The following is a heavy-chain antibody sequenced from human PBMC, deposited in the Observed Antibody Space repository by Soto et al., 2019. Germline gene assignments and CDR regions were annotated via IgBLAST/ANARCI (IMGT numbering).Heavy chain of an antibody. D-gene: IGHD3-22*01. CDR3: AKVALGGYYDSSGYRGAFDI. CDR1: GFTVNSKY. Sequence: GGSLRLSCAASGFTVNSKYMSWVSQAPGKGLEWVSVIYSSGSTYYADSVKDRFTISRDNSKNTLYLQMNSLRAEDTAVYYCAKVALGGYYDSSGYRGAFDIWGQGTMVTVSS. CDR2: IYSSGST. J-gene: IGHJ3*02. V-gene: IGHV3-53*01.